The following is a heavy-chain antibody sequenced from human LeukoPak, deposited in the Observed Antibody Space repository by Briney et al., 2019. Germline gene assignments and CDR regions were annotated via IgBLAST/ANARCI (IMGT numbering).Heavy chain of an antibody. Sequence: SETLSLTCAVYGGSFSGYYWGWIRQPPGKGLEWIGEINHSGSTNYNPSLKSRVTISVDTSKNQFSLKLSSVTAADTAVYYCARGRLVGGYGAGGLTIFDYWGQGTLVTVSS. V-gene: IGHV4-34*01. CDR1: GGSFSGYY. D-gene: IGHD5-12*01. CDR3: ARGRLVGGYGAGGLTIFDY. CDR2: INHSGST. J-gene: IGHJ4*02.